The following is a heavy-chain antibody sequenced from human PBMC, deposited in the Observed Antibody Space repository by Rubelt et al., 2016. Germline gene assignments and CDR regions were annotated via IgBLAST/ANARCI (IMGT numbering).Heavy chain of an antibody. CDR2: INSGGCST. CDR1: GFTFSSYW. Sequence: VQLVESGGGVVQPGRSLRISCAASGFTFSSYWMHWVRHAPGKGLVWVSRINSGGCSTSYADSVKGRFTISNDNAKNTLYLQMNSPRAEDTAVYYCARGQKRTTMLLFDYWGQGTLVTVSS. D-gene: IGHD4-17*01. V-gene: IGHV3-74*02. J-gene: IGHJ4*02. CDR3: ARGQKRTTMLLFDY.